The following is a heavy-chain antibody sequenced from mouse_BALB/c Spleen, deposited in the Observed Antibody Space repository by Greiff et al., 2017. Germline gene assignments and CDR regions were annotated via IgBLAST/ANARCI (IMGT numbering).Heavy chain of an antibody. D-gene: IGHD1-1*01. CDR3: TRSYYGSDAWFAY. Sequence: EVQLVESGGGLVQPGGSMKLSCVASGFTFSNYWMNWVRQSPEKGLEWVAEIRLKSNNYATHYAESVKGRFTISRDDSKSSVYLQMNNLRAEDTGIYYCTRSYYGSDAWFAYWGQGTLVTVSA. J-gene: IGHJ3*01. CDR2: IRLKSNNYAT. V-gene: IGHV6-6*02. CDR1: GFTFSNYW.